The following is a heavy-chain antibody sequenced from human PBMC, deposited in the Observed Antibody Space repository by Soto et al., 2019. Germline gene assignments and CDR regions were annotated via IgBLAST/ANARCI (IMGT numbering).Heavy chain of an antibody. D-gene: IGHD5-18*01. V-gene: IGHV4-30-4*08. CDR1: GGSISSAEHY. CDR2: ILYTGTT. Sequence: SSETLSLTCTVSGGSISSAEHYWSWIRQPPGRGLESISYILYTGTTYYNPSLNSRVTISVDTSKNMFSLSLSAVTAADTAVYYWARGRGYGFGIDYWGQGIVVT. CDR3: ARGRGYGFGIDY. J-gene: IGHJ4*02.